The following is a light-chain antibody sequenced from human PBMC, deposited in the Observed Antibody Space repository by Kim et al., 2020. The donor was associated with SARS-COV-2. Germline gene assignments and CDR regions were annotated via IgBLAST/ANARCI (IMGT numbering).Light chain of an antibody. J-gene: IGLJ1*01. Sequence: GQSITISCTGTSSDVGGYNYVSWHQQHPGKAPKLMIYDVSKRPSGVSNRFSGSKSGNTASLNISGLQAEDEADYYCSSYRSSSTYVFGTGTKVTVL. CDR1: SSDVGGYNY. V-gene: IGLV2-14*03. CDR2: DVS. CDR3: SSYRSSSTYV.